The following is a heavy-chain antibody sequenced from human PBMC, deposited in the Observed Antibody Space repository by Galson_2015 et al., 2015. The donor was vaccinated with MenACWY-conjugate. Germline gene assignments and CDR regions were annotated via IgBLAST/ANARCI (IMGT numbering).Heavy chain of an antibody. CDR3: AGGCSTASCYARFDY. Sequence: SLRLSCAVSGFTVSSDYMSWVRQAPGKGLEWVSVIYSGGSTYYADSVKGRFTFSRDNAKNSLYLQMNSLRAEDTAVYYCAGGCSTASCYARFDYWGQGTLVTVSS. CDR1: GFTVSSDY. D-gene: IGHD2-2*01. V-gene: IGHV3-66*01. J-gene: IGHJ4*02. CDR2: IYSGGST.